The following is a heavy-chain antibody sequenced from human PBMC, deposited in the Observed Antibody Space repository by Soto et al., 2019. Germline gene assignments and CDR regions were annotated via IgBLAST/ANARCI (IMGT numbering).Heavy chain of an antibody. V-gene: IGHV3-23*01. CDR2: ISGSGGST. CDR1: GFTFSSYA. D-gene: IGHD2-15*01. CDR3: ANPPVVIYVGRDFGY. J-gene: IGHJ4*02. Sequence: EVQLLESGGTLVQPGGSLRLSCAASGFTFSSYAMTWVRQAPGKGLEWVSAISGSGGSTYYSDSVKGRFTISRDNSQNALYLQMNSLRADDTVVYYCANPPVVIYVGRDFGYLGQGTLVTGFS.